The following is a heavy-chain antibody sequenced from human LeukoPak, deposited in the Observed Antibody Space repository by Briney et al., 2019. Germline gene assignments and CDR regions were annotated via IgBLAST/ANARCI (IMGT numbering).Heavy chain of an antibody. CDR1: GFTFSDYY. CDR2: ISSSSSYT. J-gene: IGHJ5*02. V-gene: IGHV3-11*06. CDR3: ARLVPQNLLWFGELSGHWFDP. D-gene: IGHD3-10*01. Sequence: GGSLRLSCAASGFTFSDYYMSWIRQAPGKGLERVSYISSSSSYTNYADSVKGRFTISRDNAKNSLYLQMNSLRAEDTAVYYCARLVPQNLLWFGELSGHWFDPWGQGTLVTVSS.